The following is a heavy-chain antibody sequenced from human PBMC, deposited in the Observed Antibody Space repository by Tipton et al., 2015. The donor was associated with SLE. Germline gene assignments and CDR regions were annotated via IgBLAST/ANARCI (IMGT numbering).Heavy chain of an antibody. J-gene: IGHJ1*01. D-gene: IGHD3-3*02. CDR2: ISGSGGST. Sequence: VQLVQSGGGLVQPGGSLRLSCAASGFTFSSYAMSWVRQAPGKGLEWVSAISGSGGSTYYADSVKGRFTISRDNSKNTLYLQMNSLRAEDTAVYYCAKDQIPLATRPAEYFQHWGQGTLVTVSS. CDR3: AKDQIPLATRPAEYFQH. CDR1: GFTFSSYA. V-gene: IGHV3-23*04.